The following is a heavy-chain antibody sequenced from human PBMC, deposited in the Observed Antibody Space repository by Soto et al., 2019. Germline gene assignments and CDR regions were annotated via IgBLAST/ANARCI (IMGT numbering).Heavy chain of an antibody. CDR1: GFTFSTYW. CDR2: INSDGSST. D-gene: IGHD6-13*01. V-gene: IGHV3-74*01. Sequence: EVQLVESGGGLVQPGGSLSISCAASGFTFSTYWVHWVRQAPGKGLVWVSRINSDGSSTGYADSVMGRFTIYRDNANNSLCLQMTSLRAEYTAVYYCAKGGAGSGWYDYWGQGTLVTVS. J-gene: IGHJ4*02. CDR3: AKGGAGSGWYDY.